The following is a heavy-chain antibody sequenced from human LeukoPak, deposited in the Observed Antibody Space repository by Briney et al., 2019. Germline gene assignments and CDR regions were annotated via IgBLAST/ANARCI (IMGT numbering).Heavy chain of an antibody. D-gene: IGHD3-10*02. Sequence: PGGSLRLSCAASGFTFSSYEMNWVRQAPGKGLEWVSYISSSGSTIYCADSVKGRFTVSRDNAKNSLYLQMNSLRAEETAVYYCAELGITMIGGVWGKGTTVTISS. CDR1: GFTFSSYE. CDR2: ISSSGSTI. CDR3: AELGITMIGGV. J-gene: IGHJ6*03. V-gene: IGHV3-48*03.